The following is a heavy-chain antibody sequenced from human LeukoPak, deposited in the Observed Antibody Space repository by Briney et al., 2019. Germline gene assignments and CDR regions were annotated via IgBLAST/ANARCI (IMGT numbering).Heavy chain of an antibody. CDR1: GFFFTTYG. D-gene: IGHD2-2*01. CDR3: TKDRGSTRYYYYMDV. J-gene: IGHJ6*03. Sequence: GGSLRLSCATSGFFFTTYGMHWVRRAPGKGLEWLTSMSYDGTHTNYADCVKGRFTISRDTSKHTMYLQMHSLSPDDTAVYYCTKDRGSTRYYYYMDVWGKGTTVTVSS. CDR2: MSYDGTHT. V-gene: IGHV3-30*02.